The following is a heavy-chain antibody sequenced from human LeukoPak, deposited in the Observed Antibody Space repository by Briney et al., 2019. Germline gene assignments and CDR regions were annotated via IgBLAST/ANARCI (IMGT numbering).Heavy chain of an antibody. CDR3: ARHRVTYPLAPFDY. CDR1: GGSISSYY. Sequence: SETLSLTCTVSGGSISSYYWSWIRQPPGKGLEWIGYIYYSGSTNCNPSLKSRVTISVDTSKNQFSLKLSSVTAADTAVYYCARHRVTYPLAPFDYWGQGTLVTVSS. CDR2: IYYSGST. D-gene: IGHD4-11*01. J-gene: IGHJ4*02. V-gene: IGHV4-59*08.